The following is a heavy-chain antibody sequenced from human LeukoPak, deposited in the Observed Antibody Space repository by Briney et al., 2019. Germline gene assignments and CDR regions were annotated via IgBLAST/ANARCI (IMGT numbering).Heavy chain of an antibody. CDR1: GFTFSSYS. D-gene: IGHD4-17*01. CDR2: ISSSSSYI. J-gene: IGHJ3*02. V-gene: IGHV3-21*01. Sequence: GGSLRLSCAASGFTFSSYSMNWVRQAPGKGLEWVSSISSSSSYIYYADSVKGRFTISRDNAKNSLYLQMNSLRAEDTAVYYCARAITTVTTRKQGAFDIWGQGTMVTVSS. CDR3: ARAITTVTTRKQGAFDI.